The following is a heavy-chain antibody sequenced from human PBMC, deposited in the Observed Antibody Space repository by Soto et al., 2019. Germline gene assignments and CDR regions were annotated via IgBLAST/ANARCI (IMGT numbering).Heavy chain of an antibody. CDR2: VIPIQGRA. CDR3: AKSLVFVDDAYMDV. CDR1: GGSFSSYI. V-gene: IGHV1-69*02. D-gene: IGHD2-21*01. Sequence: QVQLVQSGAEVKKPGSSVKVSCEASGGSFSSYIFTWVRQAPGQGLEWMGRVIPIQGRANYALKFQDRVTITADKSTNTVYMELRSLRPEDTALYYCAKSLVFVDDAYMDVWGKGTTVTVSS. J-gene: IGHJ6*03.